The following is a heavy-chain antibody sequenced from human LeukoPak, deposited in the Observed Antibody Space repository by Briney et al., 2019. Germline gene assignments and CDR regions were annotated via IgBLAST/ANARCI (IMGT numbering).Heavy chain of an antibody. V-gene: IGHV1-69*06. Sequence: SVKVSCKASGDTFNSYDIRWVRQAPGQGLEWMGGIIPMFGKANYAQNFQGRVTTTADKATSTAYMELSSLRSEDTAVYYCAGGRTDIVVVPATLRNYYFDYWGQGTLVTVSS. CDR2: IIPMFGKA. D-gene: IGHD2-2*01. J-gene: IGHJ4*02. CDR3: AGGRTDIVVVPATLRNYYFDY. CDR1: GDTFNSYD.